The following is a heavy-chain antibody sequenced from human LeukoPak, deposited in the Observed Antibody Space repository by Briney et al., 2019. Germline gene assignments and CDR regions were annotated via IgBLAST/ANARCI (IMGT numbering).Heavy chain of an antibody. CDR2: INPDTGGT. J-gene: IGHJ4*02. D-gene: IGHD6-13*01. CDR1: GYTFTGYY. Sequence: ASVKVSCKASGYTFTGYYLHWVRQAPGQGLEWMGWINPDTGGTTYAQKFQGRVTMTSDTSISTAYMELSRLRSDDTAEYYCARDRNGPGYSREFDSWGQGTLVTVSS. CDR3: ARDRNGPGYSREFDS. V-gene: IGHV1-2*02.